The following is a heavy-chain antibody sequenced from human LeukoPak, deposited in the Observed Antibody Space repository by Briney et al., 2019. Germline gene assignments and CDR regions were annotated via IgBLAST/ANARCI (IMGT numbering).Heavy chain of an antibody. Sequence: GFMTLSSVASGFTVSSNYMSWDRQAPGEGMEWVAVIYSSGSTYDADSVKDRFTSSRDNSKNTLYLQMNSLRAEDTAVYYCATERTGMVDTPFDYWGQGTLVTVSS. CDR3: ATERTGMVDTPFDY. D-gene: IGHD1-26*01. CDR1: GFTVSSNY. V-gene: IGHV3-53*01. CDR2: IYSSGST. J-gene: IGHJ4*02.